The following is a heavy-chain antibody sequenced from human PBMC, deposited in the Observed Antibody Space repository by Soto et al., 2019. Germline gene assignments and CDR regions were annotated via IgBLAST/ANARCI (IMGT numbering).Heavy chain of an antibody. CDR1: GFTFSSYW. D-gene: IGHD2-21*01. V-gene: IGHV3-74*01. Sequence: EVQLVESGGGLVQPGGSLRLSCAASGFTFSSYWMHWVRQAPGKGLVWVSRINSDGSSTSYADSVKGRFTISRDNAKNTLYLHMNSLRAEYTAVYYCARAVYPFQHFDYWGQGTLVTVSS. CDR3: ARAVYPFQHFDY. CDR2: INSDGSST. J-gene: IGHJ4*02.